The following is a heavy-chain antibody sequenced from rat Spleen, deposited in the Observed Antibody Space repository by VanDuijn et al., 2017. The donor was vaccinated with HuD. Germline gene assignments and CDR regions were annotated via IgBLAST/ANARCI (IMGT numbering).Heavy chain of an antibody. CDR1: GFTFSDYY. CDR2: ISYDGSST. J-gene: IGHJ2*01. V-gene: IGHV5-29*01. Sequence: EVQLVESGGGLVQPGRSLNLSCAASGFTFSDYYMAWVRQAPAKGLEWVATISYDGSSTFYRDSVKGRFTISRGNAENSLYLQMDSLRSEDTATYYCARGRLFDYWGQGVMVTVSS. CDR3: ARGRLFDY.